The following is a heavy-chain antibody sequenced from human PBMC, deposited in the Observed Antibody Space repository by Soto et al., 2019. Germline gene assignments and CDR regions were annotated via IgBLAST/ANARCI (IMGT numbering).Heavy chain of an antibody. V-gene: IGHV3-30*18. CDR2: ISYDGSNK. Sequence: QVQLVESGGGVVQPGRSLRLSCAASGFTFSSYGMHWVCQAPGKGLEWVAVISYDGSNKYYADSVKGRFTISRDNSKNTLYLQMNSLRAEDTAVYYCAKAQRAIAARPPFDYWGQGTLVTVSS. CDR3: AKAQRAIAARPPFDY. J-gene: IGHJ4*02. CDR1: GFTFSSYG. D-gene: IGHD6-6*01.